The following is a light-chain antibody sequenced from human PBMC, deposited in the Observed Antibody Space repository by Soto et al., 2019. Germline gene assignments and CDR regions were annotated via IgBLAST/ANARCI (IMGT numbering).Light chain of an antibody. Sequence: QSALTQPASVSGSPGQSITLSCTGTSSDIGGYDYVSWYQRHPGKAPKLIIYDVNNRPSGVYNRFSGSKSGNTASLTIAGLQAEDAADYCCTSYASGSSHVVFGGGTKVTVL. J-gene: IGLJ2*01. CDR1: SSDIGGYDY. CDR2: DVN. CDR3: TSYASGSSHVV. V-gene: IGLV2-14*01.